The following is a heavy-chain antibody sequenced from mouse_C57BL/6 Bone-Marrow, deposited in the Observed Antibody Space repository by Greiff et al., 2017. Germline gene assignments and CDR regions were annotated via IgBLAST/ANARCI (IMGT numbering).Heavy chain of an antibody. V-gene: IGHV1-31*01. J-gene: IGHJ4*01. CDR3: ATAYYSNYNCAMDY. D-gene: IGHD2-5*01. Sequence: VQLQQSGPELVKPGASVKISCKASGYSFTGYYMHWVKQSHGNILDWIGYIYPYNGVSSYNQKFKGKATLTVDKSSSTAYMELRSLTSEDSAVXYCATAYYSNYNCAMDYWGQGTSVTVSS. CDR1: GYSFTGYY. CDR2: IYPYNGVS.